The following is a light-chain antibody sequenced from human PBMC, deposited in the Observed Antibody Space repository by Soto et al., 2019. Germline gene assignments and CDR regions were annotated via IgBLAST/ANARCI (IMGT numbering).Light chain of an antibody. CDR1: QSVSSY. Sequence: EIVLTQSPGTLSLSPGERATLSFRASQSVSSYLAWYQQKPGQAPRLLIYGASTRATGIPDRFSGSGSETDFTLTIARLEPEDFAVYYCQQYGSSPRTFGQGTRLEIK. V-gene: IGKV3-20*01. J-gene: IGKJ5*01. CDR3: QQYGSSPRT. CDR2: GAS.